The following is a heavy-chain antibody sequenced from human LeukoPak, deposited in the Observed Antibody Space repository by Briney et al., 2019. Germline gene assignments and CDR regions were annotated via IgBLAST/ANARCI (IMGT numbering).Heavy chain of an antibody. Sequence: GASVKVSCKASGYTFTGYYMHWMRQAPGQGLEWMGWINPNSGGTNYAQKFQGRVTMTRDTSISTAYMELSRLRSDDTAVYYCAREREGFSTVIARRGTYYFDYWGQGTLVTVSS. V-gene: IGHV1-2*02. J-gene: IGHJ4*02. CDR1: GYTFTGYY. CDR2: INPNSGGT. D-gene: IGHD4-11*01. CDR3: AREREGFSTVIARRGTYYFDY.